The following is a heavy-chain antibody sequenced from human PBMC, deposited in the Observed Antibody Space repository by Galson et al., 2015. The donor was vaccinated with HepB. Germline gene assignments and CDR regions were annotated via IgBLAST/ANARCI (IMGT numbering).Heavy chain of an antibody. V-gene: IGHV3-49*04. CDR3: TRGSGRDGYNL. CDR1: GFTFDDYT. Sequence: SLRLSCATSGFTFDDYTMSWVRQAPGKGLEWVGFIRSKAYGGTTEYAASVKGRFTISRDDSKSIAYLQMNSLKTEDTAVYYCTRGSGRDGYNLWGQGTLVTVSS. J-gene: IGHJ4*02. D-gene: IGHD5-24*01. CDR2: IRSKAYGGTT.